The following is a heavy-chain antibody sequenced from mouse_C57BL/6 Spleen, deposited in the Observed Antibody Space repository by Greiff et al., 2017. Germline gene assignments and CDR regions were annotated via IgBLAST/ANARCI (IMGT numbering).Heavy chain of an antibody. CDR2: ISSGSSTI. CDR1: GFTFSDYG. CDR3: ARGKDY. J-gene: IGHJ4*01. V-gene: IGHV5-17*01. Sequence: EVKLVESGGGLVKPGGSLKLSCAASGFTFSDYGMNWVRQAPEKGLEWVAYISSGSSTIYYADTVKGRFTISRDNAKNTLFLQMTRLRSEYTAVYYYARGKDYWGHGTSVTVSS.